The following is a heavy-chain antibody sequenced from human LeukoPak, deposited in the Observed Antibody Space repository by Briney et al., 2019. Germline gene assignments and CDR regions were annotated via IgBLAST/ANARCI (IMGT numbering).Heavy chain of an antibody. V-gene: IGHV1-8*01. J-gene: IGHJ5*02. D-gene: IGHD3-10*01. CDR1: GYTFTSYD. CDR2: MNPNSGNT. Sequence: ASVKVSCKASGYTFTSYDINWVRQATGQGLGWMGWMNPNSGNTGYAQKFQGRVTMTRNTSISTAYMELSSLRSEDTAVYYCARVLMVRGVIKGNWFDPWGQGTLVTVSS. CDR3: ARVLMVRGVIKGNWFDP.